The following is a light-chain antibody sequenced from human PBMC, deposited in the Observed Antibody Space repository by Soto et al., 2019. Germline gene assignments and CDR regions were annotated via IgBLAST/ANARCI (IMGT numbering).Light chain of an antibody. CDR2: AAS. CDR1: QSISNY. V-gene: IGKV1-39*01. Sequence: DIQMTQSPSSLSAYVGDRVTITCRASQSISNYLNWYQQKPGKAPNLLIYAASSLQSGVPSRFSGSGSGTDFTLTISNLQPEDFATYHCQQSYSSPMYTFGQGTQLEIK. CDR3: QQSYSSPMYT. J-gene: IGKJ2*01.